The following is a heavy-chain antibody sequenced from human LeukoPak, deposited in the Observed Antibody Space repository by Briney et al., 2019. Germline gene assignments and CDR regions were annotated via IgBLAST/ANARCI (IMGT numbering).Heavy chain of an antibody. V-gene: IGHV3-21*01. D-gene: IGHD1-7*01. CDR1: GFTFSSYS. CDR2: ISSSSSYI. Sequence: SGGSLRLSCAASGFTFSSYSMNWVRQAPGKGLEWVSSISSSSSYIYYADSVKGRFTISRDNAKNSLYLQMNSLRAEDTAVYYCARVQLELRGVYAFDIWGQGTMVTVSS. J-gene: IGHJ3*02. CDR3: ARVQLELRGVYAFDI.